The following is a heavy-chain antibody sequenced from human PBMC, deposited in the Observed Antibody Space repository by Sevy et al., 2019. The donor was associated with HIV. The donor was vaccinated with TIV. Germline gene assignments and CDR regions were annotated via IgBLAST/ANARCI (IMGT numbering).Heavy chain of an antibody. V-gene: IGHV1-18*01. CDR1: GYTFTSYG. J-gene: IGHJ4*02. CDR3: ARDGTYYDFWSGYYSPLGY. D-gene: IGHD3-3*01. Sequence: ASVKVSCKASGYTFTSYGISWVRQAPGQGLEWMGWISAYNGNTNYAQKLQGRVTMTTDTSTRTAYMELRSLRSDDTAVYYCARDGTYYDFWSGYYSPLGYWGQGTLVTVSS. CDR2: ISAYNGNT.